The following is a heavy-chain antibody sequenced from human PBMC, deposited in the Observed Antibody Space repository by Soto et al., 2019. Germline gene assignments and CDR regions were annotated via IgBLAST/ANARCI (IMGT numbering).Heavy chain of an antibody. Sequence: QVQLQQWGAGLLKPSETLSLTCAVYGGSFSGYYWSWIRQPPGKGLEWIGEINHSGSTNYNPSLKSRVTISVDTSKNQFSLKLSSVTAADTAVYYCARIGRYSYGHFGMDVWGQGTTVTVSS. CDR2: INHSGST. D-gene: IGHD5-18*01. V-gene: IGHV4-34*01. CDR3: ARIGRYSYGHFGMDV. J-gene: IGHJ6*02. CDR1: GGSFSGYY.